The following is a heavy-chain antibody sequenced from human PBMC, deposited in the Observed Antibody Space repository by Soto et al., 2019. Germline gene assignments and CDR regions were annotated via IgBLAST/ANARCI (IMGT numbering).Heavy chain of an antibody. CDR2: ISGSGGST. V-gene: IGHV3-23*01. CDR1: GFRFNSYA. CDR3: AKDRGFSSGLDS. Sequence: EVRLLESGGGLVQPGGSLRLSCAASGFRFNSYAMTWVRQAPGKGLEWVSGISGSGGSTYYADPVKGRFTISRDDSKNTLYLRMDSLRAEDTAVYYCAKDRGFSSGLDSWGQGTVVTVSS. J-gene: IGHJ4*02. D-gene: IGHD6-19*01.